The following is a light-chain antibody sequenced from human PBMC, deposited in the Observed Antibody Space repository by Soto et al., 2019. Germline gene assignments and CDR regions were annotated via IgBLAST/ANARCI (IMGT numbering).Light chain of an antibody. V-gene: IGKV3-15*01. CDR1: QSVASN. CDR2: GTS. Sequence: EILMTQSPASLSVSPVESVTLSCRASQSVASNLAWYQQKPGQAPRLLIYGTSTRATGVPDRFSGSGSGTDFTLTISSLQAADFAVYHCQHYNNWPITFGQGTRLEIK. J-gene: IGKJ5*01. CDR3: QHYNNWPIT.